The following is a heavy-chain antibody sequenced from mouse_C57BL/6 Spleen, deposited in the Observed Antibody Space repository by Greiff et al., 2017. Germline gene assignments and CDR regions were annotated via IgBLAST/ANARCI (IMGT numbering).Heavy chain of an antibody. D-gene: IGHD1-1*01. J-gene: IGHJ3*01. CDR2: IYPGDGDT. Sequence: VQLQESGAELVKPGASVKISCKASGYAFSSYWMNWVKQRPGKGLEWIGQIYPGDGDTNYNGKFKGKATLTADKSSSTAYMQLSSLTSEDSAVYFCARSGGSSPWFAYWGQGTLVTVSA. CDR1: GYAFSSYW. V-gene: IGHV1-80*01. CDR3: ARSGGSSPWFAY.